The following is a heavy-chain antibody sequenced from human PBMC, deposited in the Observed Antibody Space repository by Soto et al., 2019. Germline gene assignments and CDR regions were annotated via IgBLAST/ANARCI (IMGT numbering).Heavy chain of an antibody. D-gene: IGHD2-15*01. CDR3: AREDVVVVAATPIDY. Sequence: GASVKVSCKDSGYTFTSYGISWVRQAPGQGLEWMGWISAYNGNTNYAQKLQGRVTMTTDTSTSTAYMELRSLRSDDTAVYYCAREDVVVVAATPIDYWGQGTLVTVSS. CDR2: ISAYNGNT. J-gene: IGHJ4*02. V-gene: IGHV1-18*01. CDR1: GYTFTSYG.